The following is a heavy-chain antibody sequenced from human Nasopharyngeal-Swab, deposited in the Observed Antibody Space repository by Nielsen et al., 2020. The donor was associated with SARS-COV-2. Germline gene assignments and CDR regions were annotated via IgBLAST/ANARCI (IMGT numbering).Heavy chain of an antibody. Sequence: SQTLSLTCAVSGGSIGSDFSYWTWLRQHPGKGLEWIGHIYYSGSTYYNPSLKSRVSISVDTSKTQFSLKLSSVTAGDTAVHYCATGRDAYKSGHWGQGTLVTVSS. CDR1: GGSIGSDFSY. D-gene: IGHD5-24*01. V-gene: IGHV4-31*02. CDR3: ATGRDAYKSGH. J-gene: IGHJ4*02. CDR2: IYYSGST.